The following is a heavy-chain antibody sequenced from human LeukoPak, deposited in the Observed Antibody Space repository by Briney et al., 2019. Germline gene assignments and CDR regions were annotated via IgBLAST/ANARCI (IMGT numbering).Heavy chain of an antibody. D-gene: IGHD1-1*01. CDR2: INHSGRT. J-gene: IGHJ4*02. Sequence: SEPLSLTCAVYGGSFRGYYWSWIRQPPGKGLEWIGEINHSGRTNYNPSLKSRVTISVDTSKNQFSLKLSSVTAADTAVYYCARGPLEIISPPKIAHLHYFDYWGQGTLVTVSS. CDR1: GGSFRGYY. V-gene: IGHV4-34*01. CDR3: ARGPLEIISPPKIAHLHYFDY.